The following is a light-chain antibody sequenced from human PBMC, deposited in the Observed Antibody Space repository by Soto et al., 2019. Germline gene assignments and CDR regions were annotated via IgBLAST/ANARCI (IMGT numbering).Light chain of an antibody. CDR2: DTS. J-gene: IGKJ4*01. Sequence: EIVMTQSPATLSVSPGERVIISCRASQRISTDLAWYQQKAGQAPRLLIYDTSIRATGVPARFSGSRSGAEFTLTISSLQSEDFAVYYCQHYVTWPLTFGGGTKVDIK. V-gene: IGKV3-15*01. CDR3: QHYVTWPLT. CDR1: QRISTD.